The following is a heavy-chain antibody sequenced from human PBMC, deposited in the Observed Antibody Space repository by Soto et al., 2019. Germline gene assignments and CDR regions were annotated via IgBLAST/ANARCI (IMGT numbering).Heavy chain of an antibody. CDR2: INYSGST. J-gene: IGHJ6*02. Sequence: QVQLQQWGAGVLRPSETLSLTCAVYGESFSNHYWTWIRQSPGKGLEWVGEINYSGSTRYNWSLGCRVTISVDTSKNQFSLMVTSVTAEDTAVYYCARGVVYRDVGLAYGMDVWGQGTTVTVSS. CDR3: ARGVVYRDVGLAYGMDV. V-gene: IGHV4-34*01. D-gene: IGHD3-22*01. CDR1: GESFSNHY.